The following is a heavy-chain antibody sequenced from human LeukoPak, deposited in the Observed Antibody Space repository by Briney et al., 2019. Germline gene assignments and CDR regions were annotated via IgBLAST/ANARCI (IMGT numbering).Heavy chain of an antibody. CDR3: AKDSSCSGGSCPFDY. CDR1: GFTFSSYA. J-gene: IGHJ4*02. Sequence: GGSLRLSCAASGFTFSSYAMTWVRQAPGKGLEWVSAISASGGSTYYADSVKGRFTISRDNSKNTLYLQMNSLRAEDTAVYYCAKDSSCSGGSCPFDYWGQGTLVTVSS. V-gene: IGHV3-23*01. D-gene: IGHD2-15*01. CDR2: ISASGGST.